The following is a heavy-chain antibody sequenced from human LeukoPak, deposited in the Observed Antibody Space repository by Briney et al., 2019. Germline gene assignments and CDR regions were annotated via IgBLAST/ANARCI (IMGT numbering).Heavy chain of an antibody. J-gene: IGHJ2*01. CDR2: IYSSGNT. Sequence: SETLSLTCTVSGGSISNYYWSWIRQPAGEGLEWIGRIYSSGNTNYNPSLKSRVTMSVDTSMNQFSLKLSSVTAADTAVYYCARGKEYCGGDCSYWYFDLWGRGTVVTVSS. CDR3: ARGKEYCGGDCSYWYFDL. V-gene: IGHV4-4*07. D-gene: IGHD2-21*02. CDR1: GGSISNYY.